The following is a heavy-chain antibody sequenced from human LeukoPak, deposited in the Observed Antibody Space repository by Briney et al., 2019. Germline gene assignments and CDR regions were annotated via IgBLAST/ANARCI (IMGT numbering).Heavy chain of an antibody. Sequence: PSETLSLTCTVSGYSISSGYYWGWIRQPPGKGLEWIGSIYHSGSTYYNPSLKSRVTISVDTSKNQFSLKLSSVTAADTAVYYCARDADYYDSSPIDYWGQGTLVTVSS. J-gene: IGHJ4*02. CDR3: ARDADYYDSSPIDY. CDR2: IYHSGST. D-gene: IGHD3-22*01. V-gene: IGHV4-38-2*02. CDR1: GYSISSGYY.